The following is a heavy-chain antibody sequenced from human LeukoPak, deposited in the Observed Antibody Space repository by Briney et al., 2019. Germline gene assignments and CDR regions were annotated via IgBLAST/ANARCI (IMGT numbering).Heavy chain of an antibody. J-gene: IGHJ4*02. CDR3: ARDSLVYYDSSGQTLYDY. Sequence: SETLSLTCTVSGGSISSYYRSWIRQPAGKGLEWIGRIYTSGSTNYNPSLKSRVTMSVDTSKNQFSLKLSSATAADTAVYYCARDSLVYYDSSGQTLYDYWGQGTLVTVSS. D-gene: IGHD3-22*01. V-gene: IGHV4-4*07. CDR2: IYTSGST. CDR1: GGSISSYY.